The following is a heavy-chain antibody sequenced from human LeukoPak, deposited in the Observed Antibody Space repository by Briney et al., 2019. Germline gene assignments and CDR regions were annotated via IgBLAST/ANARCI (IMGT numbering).Heavy chain of an antibody. CDR3: ARDHSSGRPAFDY. Sequence: PGGSLRLSCAASGFTFSSYSMNWVRQAPGRVLEWVSYISSSSSTIYFADSVKGRFTISRDNAKNSLYLQMNSLRAEDTAVYYCARDHSSGRPAFDYWGQGTLVTVSS. V-gene: IGHV3-48*01. CDR1: GFTFSSYS. D-gene: IGHD6-25*01. CDR2: ISSSSSTI. J-gene: IGHJ4*02.